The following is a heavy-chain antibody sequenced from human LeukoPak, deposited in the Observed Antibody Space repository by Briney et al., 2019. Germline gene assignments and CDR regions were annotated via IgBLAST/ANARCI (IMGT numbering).Heavy chain of an antibody. V-gene: IGHV3-13*01. CDR3: ARGGVGATGEYYFDY. CDR1: GFTFSSYD. Sequence: GGSLRLSCAASGFTFSSYDMHWVRQATGKGLEWVSAIGTAGDTYYPGSVKGRFTISSENAKNSLYLQMNSLRAGDTAVYYCARGGVGATGEYYFDYWGQGTLVTVSS. CDR2: IGTAGDT. J-gene: IGHJ4*02. D-gene: IGHD1-26*01.